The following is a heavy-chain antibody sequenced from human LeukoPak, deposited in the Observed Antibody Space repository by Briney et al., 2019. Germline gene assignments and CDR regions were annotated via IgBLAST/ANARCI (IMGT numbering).Heavy chain of an antibody. J-gene: IGHJ4*02. D-gene: IGHD3-10*01. V-gene: IGHV4-59*11. Sequence: SETLSLTCTVSGASINSHYWSWIRQPPGKGLEWIGYIFNGGNTNYNPSLKSRVTMSVDTSRDQFSLRLSSVTAADTAIYYCASRPAGSTWFGVFDYWSQGTLVTVSS. CDR2: IFNGGNT. CDR3: ASRPAGSTWFGVFDY. CDR1: GASINSHY.